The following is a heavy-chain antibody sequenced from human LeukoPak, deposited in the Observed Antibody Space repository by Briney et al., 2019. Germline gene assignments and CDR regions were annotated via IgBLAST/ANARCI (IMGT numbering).Heavy chain of an antibody. CDR2: ISYDGSNK. J-gene: IGHJ3*02. CDR3: ARANYYDTSRAFDI. Sequence: GGSLRLSCAASGFTFSSYAMHWVRQAPGKGLEWVAVISYDGSNKYYADSVKGRFTISRDNSKNTLYLQINSLRAEDTAVYYCARANYYDTSRAFDIWGQGTMVTVPS. D-gene: IGHD3-22*01. V-gene: IGHV3-30-3*01. CDR1: GFTFSSYA.